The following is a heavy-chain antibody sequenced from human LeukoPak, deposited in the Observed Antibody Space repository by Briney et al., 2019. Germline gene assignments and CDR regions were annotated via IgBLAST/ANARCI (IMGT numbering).Heavy chain of an antibody. J-gene: IGHJ5*02. CDR1: GFTFSSYD. D-gene: IGHD3-3*01. Sequence: GGSLRLSCAASGFTFSSYDMNWVRQAPGKGLEWVSSISSRSTSIYYADSVKGRFTISRDNAKDTLYLQMSSLRDEDTAVYYCVSDLCGGDDQWGRGTLVTVSS. CDR3: VSDLCGGDDQ. CDR2: ISSRSTSI. V-gene: IGHV3-21*01.